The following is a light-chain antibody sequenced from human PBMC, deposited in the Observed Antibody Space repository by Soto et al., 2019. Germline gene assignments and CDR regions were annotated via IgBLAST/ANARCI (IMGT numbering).Light chain of an antibody. CDR3: HQRSSWPIT. J-gene: IGKJ5*01. V-gene: IGKV3-11*01. CDR2: DAF. CDR1: QSVSNY. Sequence: ESVLTQSPATLSLSPGERATLSCRASQSVSNYLAWYQEKPGQAPRLLIYDAFNRATGIPARFSGSGSGTDFTLTISSLEPEDFAVYYCHQRSSWPITFGQGTRLEI.